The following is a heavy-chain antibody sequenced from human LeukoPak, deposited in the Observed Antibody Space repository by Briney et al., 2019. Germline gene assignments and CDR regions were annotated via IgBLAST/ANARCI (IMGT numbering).Heavy chain of an antibody. CDR3: ARVVNTAPAGY. J-gene: IGHJ4*02. Sequence: PGGSLRLSCAASGFTFSSYAMSWVRQAPGKGLEWVSAISGSGGSTYYADSVKGRFTISRDNAKNSLYLQMNSLRAEDTAVYYCARVVNTAPAGYWGQGTLVTVSS. V-gene: IGHV3-23*01. D-gene: IGHD5-18*01. CDR2: ISGSGGST. CDR1: GFTFSSYA.